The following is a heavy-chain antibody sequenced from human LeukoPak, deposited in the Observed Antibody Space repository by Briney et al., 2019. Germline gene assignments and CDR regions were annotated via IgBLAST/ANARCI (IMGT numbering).Heavy chain of an antibody. J-gene: IGHJ4*02. D-gene: IGHD5-24*01. Sequence: SETLSLTCTVSGGSISSSTFYRGWIRQPPGKGLEWIGSIYYSGSTCYNPSLKSRVSISVDTSKNQFSLKLTSVTAADTAVYYCASGPRWLQDYFNYWGQGTLVTVSS. CDR3: ASGPRWLQDYFNY. CDR1: GGSISSSTFY. CDR2: IYYSGST. V-gene: IGHV4-39*07.